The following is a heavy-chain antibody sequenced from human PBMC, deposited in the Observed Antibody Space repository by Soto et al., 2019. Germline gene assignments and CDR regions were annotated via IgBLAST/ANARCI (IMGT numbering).Heavy chain of an antibody. D-gene: IGHD3-16*01. J-gene: IGHJ6*03. CDR3: ARGVAGGYYYYYMDV. V-gene: IGHV4-59*01. CDR1: GGSISSYY. Sequence: SETLSLTCTVSGGSISSYYWSWIRQPPGKGLEWIGYIYYSGSTNYNPSLKSRVTISVDTSKNQFSLKLSSVTAADTVVYYCARGVAGGYYYYYMDVWGKGTTVTVSS. CDR2: IYYSGST.